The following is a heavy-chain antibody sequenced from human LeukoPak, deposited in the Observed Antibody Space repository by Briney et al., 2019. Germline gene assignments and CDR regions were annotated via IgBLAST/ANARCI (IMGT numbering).Heavy chain of an antibody. D-gene: IGHD2-8*01. V-gene: IGHV3-74*01. CDR3: GRGGNGIDI. CDR2: INSDESNT. Sequence: GGSLRLSCAASGFTFSHYLMHWVRQAPGKGLVWVSRINSDESNTNSYADSVKGRFIISRDNAKNTLYLQMNSLRAEDTAVYFCGRGGNGIDIWGQGTTVIVSS. CDR1: GFTFSHYL. J-gene: IGHJ3*02.